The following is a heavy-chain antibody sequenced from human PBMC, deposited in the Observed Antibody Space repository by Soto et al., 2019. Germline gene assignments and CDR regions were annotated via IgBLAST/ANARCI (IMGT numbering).Heavy chain of an antibody. Sequence: PGESLRLSCTVSGFAFNNYGINWVRQAPGKGLEWVSSISKSDNTYYSDSVKGRFAISRDNAKSSVSLQMNTLRVEDTAVYYCAREDSIIILAVSDFWGQGTLVTAPQ. V-gene: IGHV3-21*01. CDR2: ISKSDNT. CDR1: GFAFNNYG. D-gene: IGHD3-22*01. J-gene: IGHJ4*02. CDR3: AREDSIIILAVSDF.